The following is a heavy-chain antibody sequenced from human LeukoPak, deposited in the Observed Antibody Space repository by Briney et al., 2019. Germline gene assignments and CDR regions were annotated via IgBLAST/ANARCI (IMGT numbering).Heavy chain of an antibody. D-gene: IGHD4-17*01. CDR1: GYTFTSYG. J-gene: IGHJ4*02. CDR2: ISAYNGNT. V-gene: IGHV1-18*01. Sequence: ASVKVSCKASGYTFTSYGISWVRQAPGQGLEWMGWISAYNGNTNYAQKLQGRVTMTADTSSSTAYMELRSLRSDDTAVYYCARDENYGIFFNVDYWGQGTLVTVSS. CDR3: ARDENYGIFFNVDY.